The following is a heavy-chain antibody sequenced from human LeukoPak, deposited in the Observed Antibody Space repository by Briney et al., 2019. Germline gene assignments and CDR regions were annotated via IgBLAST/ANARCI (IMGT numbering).Heavy chain of an antibody. J-gene: IGHJ4*02. CDR1: GFTVNSYH. V-gene: IGHV3-66*01. Sequence: GGSLRLSCAASGFTVNSYHMGWVRQAPGKGLEWVSVIYSGGDTYYADSVKGRFIISRDNSKNMIYLEMSSLKAEDTAVYYCAKERNLEIAVAGTIFDYWGQGTLVTVSS. D-gene: IGHD6-19*01. CDR3: AKERNLEIAVAGTIFDY. CDR2: IYSGGDT.